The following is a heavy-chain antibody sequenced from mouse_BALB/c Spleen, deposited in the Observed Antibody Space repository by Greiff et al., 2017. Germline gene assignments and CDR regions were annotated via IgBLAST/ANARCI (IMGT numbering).Heavy chain of an antibody. CDR3: ANGKGDYYAMDY. Sequence: VHVKQSGPELVKPGASMKISCKASGYSFTGYTMNWVKQSHGKNLEWIGLINPYNGGTSYNQKFKGKATLTVDKSSSTAYMELLSLTSEDSAVYYCANGKGDYYAMDYWGQGTSVTVSS. J-gene: IGHJ4*01. D-gene: IGHD2-1*01. CDR2: INPYNGGT. V-gene: IGHV1-18*01. CDR1: GYSFTGYT.